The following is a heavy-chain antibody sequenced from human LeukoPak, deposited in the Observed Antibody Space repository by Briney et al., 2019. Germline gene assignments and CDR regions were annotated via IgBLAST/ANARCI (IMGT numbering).Heavy chain of an antibody. CDR2: ISGSGGNT. CDR3: ARGTAGTDY. D-gene: IGHD6-13*01. J-gene: IGHJ4*02. Sequence: PGGSLRLSCAASGFTFSSYGMSWVRQAPGKGLEWVSGISGSGGNTYYADSVKGLFTISRDNSENTLYLQMNSLRAEDTAVYYCARGTAGTDYWGQGTLVTVSS. V-gene: IGHV3-23*01. CDR1: GFTFSSYG.